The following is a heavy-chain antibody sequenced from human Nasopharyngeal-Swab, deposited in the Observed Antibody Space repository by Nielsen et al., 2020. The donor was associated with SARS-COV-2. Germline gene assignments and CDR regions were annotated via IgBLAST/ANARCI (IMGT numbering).Heavy chain of an antibody. D-gene: IGHD6-13*01. CDR3: ARDLSSIWTSGLGV. Sequence: GGSLRLSCAASGLSVNDAWMTWVRHAPGKGLEWVGRSRNKANSYTTEYAASLKGRFTISRDDSKNSLYLQMSSLRTEDTALYYCARDLSSIWTSGLGVWGQGTTVIVSS. CDR1: GLSVNDAW. V-gene: IGHV3-72*01. J-gene: IGHJ6*02. CDR2: SRNKANSYTT.